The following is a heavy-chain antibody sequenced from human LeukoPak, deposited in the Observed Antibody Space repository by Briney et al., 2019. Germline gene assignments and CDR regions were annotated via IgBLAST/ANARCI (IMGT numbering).Heavy chain of an antibody. CDR3: AKDMRVLD. CDR2: IWYDGINK. V-gene: IGHV3-33*03. Sequence: GGSLRLSCVASGFTFDTYGMHWVRQAPGKGLEWVGVIWYDGINKFYGDSVKGRFTISRDNSKNTLYLQMNSLRREDSAVYYYAKDMRVLDWGQGTLVTVSS. D-gene: IGHD3-16*02. J-gene: IGHJ4*02. CDR1: GFTFDTYG.